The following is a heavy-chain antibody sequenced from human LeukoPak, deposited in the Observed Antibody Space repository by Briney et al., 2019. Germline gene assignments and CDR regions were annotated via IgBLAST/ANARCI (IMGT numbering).Heavy chain of an antibody. CDR1: GGSISSYY. V-gene: IGHV4-59*01. CDR3: ARGQAVAGD. J-gene: IGHJ4*02. CDR2: IYYSGYT. Sequence: SETLSLTCSVSGGSISSYYWSWIRQPPGKGLEWIGYIYYSGYTNYNPSLKSRVTMSVDTSKNQFSLQLSSVTAADTAVYYCARGQAVAGDWGQGTLVTVSS. D-gene: IGHD6-19*01.